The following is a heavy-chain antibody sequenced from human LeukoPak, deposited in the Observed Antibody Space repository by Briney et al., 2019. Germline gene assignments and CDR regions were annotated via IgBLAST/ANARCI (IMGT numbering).Heavy chain of an antibody. J-gene: IGHJ4*02. V-gene: IGHV4-38-2*01. CDR3: ARTSKSLTDY. CDR2: IYHSEST. Sequence: PSETLSLTCAVSGDSISSGYYWGWIRQPPGKGLEWIGNIYHSESTYYTPTLKSRVTISIDTSKNQLSLKLSSVTAADTTVYYCARTSKSLTDYWGQGTLVTVSS. CDR1: GDSISSGYY. D-gene: IGHD4-11*01.